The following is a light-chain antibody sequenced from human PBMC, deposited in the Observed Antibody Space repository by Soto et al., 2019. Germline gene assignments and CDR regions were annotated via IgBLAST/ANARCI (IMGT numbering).Light chain of an antibody. CDR1: QNIMSN. V-gene: IGKV3-11*01. CDR3: QQRSNWPPWT. J-gene: IGKJ1*01. CDR2: GAS. Sequence: EIEMTQSPATLSVSPGERATLSCRASQNIMSNLAWYQQKPGQAPRLLIYGASTRATGVPDRFGGSGSGADFTLTISSLEPEDFAVYYCQQRSNWPPWTFGQGTKVDIK.